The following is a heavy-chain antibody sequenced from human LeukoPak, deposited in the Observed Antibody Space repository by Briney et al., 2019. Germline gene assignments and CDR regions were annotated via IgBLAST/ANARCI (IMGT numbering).Heavy chain of an antibody. CDR1: GFTFSSYA. V-gene: IGHV3-48*04. CDR2: IGSSSPTT. D-gene: IGHD6-13*01. Sequence: GGSLRLSCAASGFTFSSYAMSWVRQAPGKGLEWVSFIGSSSPTTYYADSVKGRFTISRDNAKNSLFLQMNSLRVEDTAIYYCAKGNGPGSWLIDYWGQGTLVTVSS. CDR3: AKGNGPGSWLIDY. J-gene: IGHJ4*02.